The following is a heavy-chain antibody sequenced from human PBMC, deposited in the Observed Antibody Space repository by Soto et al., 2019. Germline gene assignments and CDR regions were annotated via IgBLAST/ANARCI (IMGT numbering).Heavy chain of an antibody. D-gene: IGHD3-10*01. CDR2: INHSGST. J-gene: IGHJ6*02. V-gene: IGHV4-34*01. CDR3: ARGNPYHDYYGSGSYYRYYYGMDV. CDR1: GGSFSGYY. Sequence: SETLSLTCAVYGGSFSGYYWSWIRQPPGKGLEWIGEINHSGSTNYNPSLKSRVTISVDTSKNQFSLKLSSVTAADTAVYYCARGNPYHDYYGSGSYYRYYYGMDVWGQGTTVTVSS.